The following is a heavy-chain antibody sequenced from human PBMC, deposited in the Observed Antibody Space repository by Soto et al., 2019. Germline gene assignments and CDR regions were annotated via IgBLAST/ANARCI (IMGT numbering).Heavy chain of an antibody. CDR2: ISPYNDDT. CDR3: ARGGYYDSRGARNYHYYGMDV. J-gene: IGHJ6*02. D-gene: IGHD3-22*01. Sequence: VKVSCKASGYSFSSYGITWVRQAPGRGLEWLGWISPYNDDTKYAQRLQGRVTMTTDTSTRTAYMDIRGLRSDDTAIYYCARGGYYDSRGARNYHYYGMDVWG. V-gene: IGHV1-18*01. CDR1: GYSFSSYG.